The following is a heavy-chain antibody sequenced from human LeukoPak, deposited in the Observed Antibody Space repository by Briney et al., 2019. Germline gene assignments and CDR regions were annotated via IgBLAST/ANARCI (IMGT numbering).Heavy chain of an antibody. V-gene: IGHV1-18*01. CDR1: GYTFTSYG. J-gene: IGHJ4*02. D-gene: IGHD5-12*01. CDR2: ISAYNGNT. CDR3: ARGTGGLRLGDYFDY. Sequence: ASVKVSCKASGYTFTSYGISWVRQAPGQGLEWMGWISAYNGNTNYAQKLQGRVTMTTDTSTSTAYMELRSLRPDDTAVYYCARGTGGLRLGDYFDYWGQGTLVTVSS.